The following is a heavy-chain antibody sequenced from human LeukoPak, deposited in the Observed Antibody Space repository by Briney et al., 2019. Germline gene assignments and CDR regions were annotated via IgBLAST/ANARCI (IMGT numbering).Heavy chain of an antibody. CDR2: ISWNSGSL. CDR3: AKLSSGTYFAFDI. J-gene: IGHJ3*02. Sequence: PGGSLRLSCAASGFTFDDYAMHWVRQAPGKGLEWVSGISWNSGSLVYADSVKGRFTISRDNAKNSLYLQMNSLRADDMALYYCAKLSSGTYFAFDIWGQGTMVTVSS. V-gene: IGHV3-9*03. D-gene: IGHD1-26*01. CDR1: GFTFDDYA.